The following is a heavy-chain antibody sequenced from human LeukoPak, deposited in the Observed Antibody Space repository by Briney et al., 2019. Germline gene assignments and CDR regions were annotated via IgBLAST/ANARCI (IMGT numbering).Heavy chain of an antibody. Sequence: SETLSLTCTVSGGSISGYYWSWIRQPPGKGLEWIGYVYYSGSTNYSSSLKSRVTISVDTSKKQFSLKLSSVTAADTGVYYCARAPRRGDSYGSYDYWGQGTLVTVSS. CDR3: ARAPRRGDSYGSYDY. CDR2: VYYSGST. J-gene: IGHJ4*02. V-gene: IGHV4-59*01. CDR1: GGSISGYY. D-gene: IGHD5-18*01.